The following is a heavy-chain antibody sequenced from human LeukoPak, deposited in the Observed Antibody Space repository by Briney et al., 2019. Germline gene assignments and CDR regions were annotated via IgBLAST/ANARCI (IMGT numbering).Heavy chain of an antibody. D-gene: IGHD3-22*01. CDR3: ARGGGDYYDRSGYYWSLFDY. CDR2: IYYSGST. Sequence: SQTLSLTCTVSGGSISSGGYYWSWIRQHPGKGLEWIGYIYYSGSTYYNPSLKSRVTISVDTSKNQFSLKLSSVTAADTAVYYCARGGGDYYDRSGYYWSLFDYWGQETLVTVSS. J-gene: IGHJ4*02. V-gene: IGHV4-31*03. CDR1: GGSISSGGYY.